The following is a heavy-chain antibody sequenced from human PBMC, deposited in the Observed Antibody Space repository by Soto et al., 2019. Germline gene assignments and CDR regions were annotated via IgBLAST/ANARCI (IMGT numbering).Heavy chain of an antibody. CDR1: GFTFSSYA. CDR3: AKDLSVSILGNHYYGMDV. D-gene: IGHD3-3*01. Sequence: PGGSLRLSCAASGFTFSSYAMSWVRQAPGKGLEWVSTISGSGGSTYYADSVKGRFTISRDNSKNTLYLQMNSLRAEDTAIYYCAKDLSVSILGNHYYGMDVWGQGTTVTVSS. V-gene: IGHV3-23*01. J-gene: IGHJ6*02. CDR2: ISGSGGST.